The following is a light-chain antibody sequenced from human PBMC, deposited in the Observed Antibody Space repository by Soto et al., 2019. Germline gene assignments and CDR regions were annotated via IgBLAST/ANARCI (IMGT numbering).Light chain of an antibody. CDR2: ENN. CDR1: NSNVGSNF. Sequence: QSVLTQSPSVSAAPGQKVTISCSGSNSNVGSNFVSWYQQLPGTAPKLLIYENNKRPSGIPGRFSGSKSGTSATLDITGLQTGDDADYYCGTWDSSLSAGVFGGGTKVTVL. CDR3: GTWDSSLSAGV. J-gene: IGLJ2*01. V-gene: IGLV1-51*02.